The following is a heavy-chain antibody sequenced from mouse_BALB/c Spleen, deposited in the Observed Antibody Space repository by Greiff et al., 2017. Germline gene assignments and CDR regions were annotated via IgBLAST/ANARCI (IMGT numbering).Heavy chain of an antibody. J-gene: IGHJ3*01. CDR2: INPNNGGT. CDR3: ARDGNYEGWFAY. Sequence: VQLKQSGPELVKPGASVKIPCKASGYTFTDYNMDWVKQSHGKSLEWIGDINPNNGGTIYNQKFKGKATLTVDKSSSTAYMELRSLTSEDTAVYYCARDGNYEGWFAYWGQGTLVTVSA. V-gene: IGHV1-18*01. CDR1: GYTFTDYN. D-gene: IGHD2-1*01.